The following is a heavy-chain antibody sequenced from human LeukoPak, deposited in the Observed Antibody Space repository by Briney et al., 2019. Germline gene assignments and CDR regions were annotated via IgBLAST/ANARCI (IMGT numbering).Heavy chain of an antibody. D-gene: IGHD4-17*01. Sequence: GASVKVSCKASGYTFTGYLMHWARQAPGQGLEWMGWISPNSGDTKYAQKFQGRVTMTRDTSISTAYMELSRLISDDTAVYYCVRALSTVATWLYLWGRGSLVTVSS. CDR1: GYTFTGYL. V-gene: IGHV1-2*02. J-gene: IGHJ2*01. CDR2: ISPNSGDT. CDR3: VRALSTVATWLYL.